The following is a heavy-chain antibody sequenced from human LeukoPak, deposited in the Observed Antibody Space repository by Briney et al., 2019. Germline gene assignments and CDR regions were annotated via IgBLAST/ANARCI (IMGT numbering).Heavy chain of an antibody. Sequence: PSETLSLTCTVSGGSISSYHWSWIRQPPGKGLEWIGYIYYSGSTNYNPSLKSRVTTSVDTSKNQFSLKLSSVTAADTAVYYCARHIYYDSSGYYYDPVNRPPFYYYYGMDVWGQGTTVTVSS. D-gene: IGHD3-22*01. CDR2: IYYSGST. CDR3: ARHIYYDSSGYYYDPVNRPPFYYYYGMDV. J-gene: IGHJ6*02. V-gene: IGHV4-59*08. CDR1: GGSISSYH.